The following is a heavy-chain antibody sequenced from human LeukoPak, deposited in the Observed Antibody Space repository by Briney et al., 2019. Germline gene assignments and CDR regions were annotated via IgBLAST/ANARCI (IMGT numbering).Heavy chain of an antibody. CDR1: GFTFSSYG. Sequence: PGGSLRLSCAASGFTFSSYGMSWVRQAPGKGLEWVSAISGSGASTYYADSVKGRFTISRDNSKNTLYLQMNSLRAEDTAVYYCAAVPPTYYYDSSGLTGFFQHWGQGTLVTVSS. CDR2: ISGSGAST. CDR3: AAVPPTYYYDSSGLTGFFQH. V-gene: IGHV3-23*01. D-gene: IGHD3-22*01. J-gene: IGHJ1*01.